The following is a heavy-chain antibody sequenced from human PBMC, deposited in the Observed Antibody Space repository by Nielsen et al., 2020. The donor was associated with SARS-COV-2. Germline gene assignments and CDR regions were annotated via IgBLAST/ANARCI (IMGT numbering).Heavy chain of an antibody. Sequence: GESLKISCAASGFTFSSYWMSWVRQAPGKGLEWVSAISGSGGSTYYADSVKGRLPISRDTSKNTLYLQMNSLRAEDTAVYYCAKDSRDGYNYLWGQGTLVTVSS. CDR3: AKDSRDGYNYL. J-gene: IGHJ4*02. CDR1: GFTFSSYW. CDR2: ISGSGGST. D-gene: IGHD5-24*01. V-gene: IGHV3-23*01.